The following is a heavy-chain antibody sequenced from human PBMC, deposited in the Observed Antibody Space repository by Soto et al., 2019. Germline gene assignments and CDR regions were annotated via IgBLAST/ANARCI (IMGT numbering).Heavy chain of an antibody. J-gene: IGHJ3*02. Sequence: QVQLVETGGGVVRPGGARRLGGAAGGFSFSDDGMQWVRQAPGKGLEWVEIIYYDGRNEHYADSVQRRCTISRNNTKNTPYLQITGLSAEDTAVYYCARVPGTDSAAFDIWGQGTVVAVS. CDR3: ARVPGTDSAAFDI. V-gene: IGHV3-33*08. CDR2: IYYDGRNE. D-gene: IGHD3-10*01. CDR1: GFSFSDDG.